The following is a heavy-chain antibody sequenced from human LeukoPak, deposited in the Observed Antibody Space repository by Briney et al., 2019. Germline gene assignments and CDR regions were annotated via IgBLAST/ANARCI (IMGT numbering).Heavy chain of an antibody. CDR3: ARVLYGTSCLDY. Sequence: SGTLSLTCAVSGASISSSNWWSWVRQPPGKGLEWIGEIYHSGNTNYNPSLKSRVTISVDKSKNQVSLKLSSVTTADTAVYYCARVLYGTSCLDYWGQGTLVTVSS. D-gene: IGHD6-13*01. CDR2: IYHSGNT. V-gene: IGHV4-4*02. CDR1: GASISSSNW. J-gene: IGHJ4*02.